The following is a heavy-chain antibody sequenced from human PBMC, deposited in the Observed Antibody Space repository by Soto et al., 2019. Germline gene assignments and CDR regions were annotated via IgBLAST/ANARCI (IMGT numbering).Heavy chain of an antibody. Sequence: EVRLVESGGGLVQPGGSLRLSCAASGVTVGNNYMSWVRQAPGKGLEWVSVTYRGGDTRYADSVKGRFTMSRDSTKNTVYLQMDSLRAADTAVYFCARNVPVTALGYWGQGSLVTVSS. CDR2: TYRGGDT. J-gene: IGHJ4*02. D-gene: IGHD4-17*01. CDR3: ARNVPVTALGY. CDR1: GVTVGNNY. V-gene: IGHV3-66*01.